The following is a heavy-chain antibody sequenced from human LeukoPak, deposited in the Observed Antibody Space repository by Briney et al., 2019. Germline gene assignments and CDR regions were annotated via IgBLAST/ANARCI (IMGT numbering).Heavy chain of an antibody. V-gene: IGHV3-23*01. J-gene: IGHJ4*02. CDR1: GFTFSSYA. Sequence: GETLTLTCAAYGFTFSSYAMSWVRQAPGKGLEWVSAISGSGGSTYYADSVKGRFTISRDNSKNTLYLQMNSLRAEDTAVYYCAKDLRFLEWLSKFDYWGQGTLVTVSS. CDR3: AKDLRFLEWLSKFDY. CDR2: ISGSGGST. D-gene: IGHD3-3*01.